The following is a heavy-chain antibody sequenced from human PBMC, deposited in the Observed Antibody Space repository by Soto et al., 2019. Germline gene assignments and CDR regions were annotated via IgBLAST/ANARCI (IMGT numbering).Heavy chain of an antibody. D-gene: IGHD2-2*02. V-gene: IGHV4-31*03. CDR3: ARVQARYCSSTSCYTDGMDV. Sequence: SETLSLTCTVSGGSISSCGYYWSWIRQHPVKGLEWIGYIYYSGSTYYNPSLKSRVTISVDTSKNQFSLKLSSVTAADTAVYYCARVQARYCSSTSCYTDGMDVWGQGTTVNVSS. CDR2: IYYSGST. J-gene: IGHJ6*02. CDR1: GGSISSCGYY.